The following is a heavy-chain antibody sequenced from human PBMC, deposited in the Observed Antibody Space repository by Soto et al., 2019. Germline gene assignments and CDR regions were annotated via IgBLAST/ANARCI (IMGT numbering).Heavy chain of an antibody. Sequence: SVKVSCKAPGGNFSSNGIRWVRQAPGQGLELMGGIIPTFGTTNYAHKFRGRVTITADESTGTAYMELSSLRSDDTAVYYCAGASDSTWYNWLDPWGQGTLVTVSS. CDR3: AGASDSTWYNWLDP. V-gene: IGHV1-69*13. J-gene: IGHJ5*02. CDR2: IIPTFGTT. CDR1: GGNFSSNG. D-gene: IGHD4-4*01.